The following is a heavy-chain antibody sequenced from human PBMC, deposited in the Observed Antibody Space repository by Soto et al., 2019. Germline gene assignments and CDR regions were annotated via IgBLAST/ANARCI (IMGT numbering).Heavy chain of an antibody. J-gene: IGHJ4*02. Sequence: SETLSLTCTVSGGSISSYYWSWIRQPPGKGLEWIGYIYYSGSTNYNPSLKSRVTISVDTSKNQFSLKLSSVTAADTAVYYCARLPLNYGSGSYYGDYYFDYWGQG. CDR3: ARLPLNYGSGSYYGDYYFDY. D-gene: IGHD3-10*01. CDR2: IYYSGST. V-gene: IGHV4-59*08. CDR1: GGSISSYY.